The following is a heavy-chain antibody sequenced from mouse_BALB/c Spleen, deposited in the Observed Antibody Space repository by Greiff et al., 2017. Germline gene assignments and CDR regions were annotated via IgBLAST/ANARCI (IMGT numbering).Heavy chain of an antibody. J-gene: IGHJ2*01. D-gene: IGHD2-1*01. CDR2: ISYSGST. Sequence: EVKLQESGPGLVKPSQSLTLTCTVTGYSITSDYAWNWIRQFPGNKLEWMGYISYSGSTSYNPSLKSRISITRDTSKNQFFLQLNSVTTEDTATDYCARWTYYGNGGDYWGQGTTLTVSS. CDR3: ARWTYYGNGGDY. CDR1: GYSITSDYA. V-gene: IGHV3-2*02.